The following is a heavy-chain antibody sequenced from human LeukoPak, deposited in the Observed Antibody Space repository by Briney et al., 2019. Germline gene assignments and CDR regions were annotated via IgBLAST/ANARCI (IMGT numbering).Heavy chain of an antibody. CDR1: AFTFSNYW. J-gene: IGHJ4*02. CDR3: ARSHYGDYS. CDR2: IKLDGTEK. Sequence: PGGSLRLSCAASAFTFSNYWMTWVRQAPGKGLEWVANIKLDGTEKKYVDSVKGRFTISRDNAKNSLYLQLNSLRAEDTAVYYCARSHYGDYSWGQGTLVTVSS. D-gene: IGHD4-17*01. V-gene: IGHV3-7*03.